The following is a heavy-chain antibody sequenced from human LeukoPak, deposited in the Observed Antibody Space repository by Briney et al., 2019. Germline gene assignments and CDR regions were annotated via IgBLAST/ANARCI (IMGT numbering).Heavy chain of an antibody. CDR2: IYTSGRI. CDR3: ARGAPYSSSPATFDF. CDR1: GGSISSGSYY. J-gene: IGHJ4*02. Sequence: PSETLSLTRTVSGGSISSGSYYWTWIRQPAGKGLEWIGHIYTSGRINYNPSLRSRVSMSLDTSSNQFSLSLSSMTAADTAVYFCARGAPYSSSPATFDFWGQGTLVAVSS. V-gene: IGHV4-61*09. D-gene: IGHD6-6*01.